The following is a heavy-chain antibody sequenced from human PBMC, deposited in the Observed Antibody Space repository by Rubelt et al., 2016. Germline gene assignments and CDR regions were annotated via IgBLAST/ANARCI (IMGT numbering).Heavy chain of an antibody. CDR3: ITDVPGTAYPFDY. Sequence: EVQLVESGGGLVQPGGSLRLSCAASGFTFNSAWMTWVRQAPGKGLEWVGRIKSRADGVTTDYAPPVEGRFTISRDDSKNMLYLQMNSLKTEDTAVYYCITDVPGTAYPFDYWGQGTLVTVSS. J-gene: IGHJ4*02. CDR1: GFTFNSAW. CDR2: IKSRADGVTT. V-gene: IGHV3-15*05. D-gene: IGHD2-21*02.